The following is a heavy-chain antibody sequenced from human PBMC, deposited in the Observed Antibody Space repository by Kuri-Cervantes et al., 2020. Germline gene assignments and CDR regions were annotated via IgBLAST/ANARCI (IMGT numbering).Heavy chain of an antibody. D-gene: IGHD3-10*01. CDR1: GFTFSSYA. J-gene: IGHJ6*02. CDR3: ARDHRIGGYITMVRGVISLPTLYYYSGMDV. CDR2: ISYDGSNK. Sequence: GESLKISCAASGFTFSSYAMHWVRQAPGKGLEWVAVISYDGSNKYYADSVKGRFTISRDNSKNTLYLQMNSLRAEDTAVYYCARDHRIGGYITMVRGVISLPTLYYYSGMDVWGQGTTVTVSS. V-gene: IGHV3-30-3*01.